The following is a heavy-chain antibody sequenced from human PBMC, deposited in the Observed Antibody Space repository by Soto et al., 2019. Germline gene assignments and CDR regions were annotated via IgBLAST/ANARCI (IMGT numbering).Heavy chain of an antibody. CDR2: IYYSGGT. CDR3: ATLLGSHQHYYFGIDV. V-gene: IGHV4-31*03. J-gene: IGHJ6*02. D-gene: IGHD2-2*01. CDR1: GYSMTRGGYY. Sequence: QMQLQESGPELVKPSQTLSLICTVSGYSMTRGGYYWSWIRHLPGKGLEWIGYIYYSGGTQFNPSLKSRVSMSVDTSKNQFALRLSSVTAADTAVYYCATLLGSHQHYYFGIDVWGQGTTVTVSS.